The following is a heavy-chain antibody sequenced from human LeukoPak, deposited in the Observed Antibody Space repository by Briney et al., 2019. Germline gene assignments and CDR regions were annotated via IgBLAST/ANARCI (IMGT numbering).Heavy chain of an antibody. CDR3: ARHDYDSSGHRRDCYFDY. J-gene: IGHJ4*02. D-gene: IGHD3-22*01. Sequence: SETLSLTCTVSGGSITGSTYYWGWIRQPPGKGLEWIVSVIHSGTTYYNPSLRSRVIVSMDTSKKQFSLRLSSVTAADTAVYYCARHDYDSSGHRRDCYFDYWSQGTLVTVSS. V-gene: IGHV4-39*01. CDR1: GGSITGSTYY. CDR2: VIHSGTT.